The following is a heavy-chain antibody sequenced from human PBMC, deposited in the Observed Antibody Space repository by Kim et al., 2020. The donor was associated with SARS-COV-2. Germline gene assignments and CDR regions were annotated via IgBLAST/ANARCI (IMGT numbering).Heavy chain of an antibody. CDR1: GFTFSSYG. CDR2: IWYDGSNK. J-gene: IGHJ4*02. V-gene: IGHV3-33*06. CDR3: AKDPGGLPRYYFDY. D-gene: IGHD2-15*01. Sequence: GGSLRLSCAASGFTFSSYGMHWVRQAPGKGLEWVAVIWYDGSNKYYADSVKGRFTISRDNSKNTLYLQMNSLRAEETAVYYWAKDPGGLPRYYFDYWGQGTLVTVSS.